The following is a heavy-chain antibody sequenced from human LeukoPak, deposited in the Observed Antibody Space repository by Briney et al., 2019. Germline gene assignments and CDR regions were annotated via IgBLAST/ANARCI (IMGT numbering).Heavy chain of an antibody. J-gene: IGHJ4*02. CDR3: ARSGSGFPLDY. Sequence: SSETLSLTCAVSGGSISSSNWWSWIRQPPGKGLEWIGEIYHSGSTNYNPSLKSRVTISVDKSKNQFSLNLNSVTAADTAVYYCARSGSGFPLDYWGQGTLVTVSS. D-gene: IGHD1-1*01. CDR1: GGSISSSNW. V-gene: IGHV4-4*02. CDR2: IYHSGST.